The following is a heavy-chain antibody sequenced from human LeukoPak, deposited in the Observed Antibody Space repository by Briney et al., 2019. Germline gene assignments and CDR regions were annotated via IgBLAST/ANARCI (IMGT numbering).Heavy chain of an antibody. CDR1: GFTFRSYA. Sequence: GGSLRLSCVASGFTFRSYAMNWVRQAPGKGLQWVSGVSESGVGSNYADSVKGPLTTSRDNSKHTLYLQMNSLRAEDTAVYYCAKVTVGATIDDWGQGTLVTVSS. V-gene: IGHV3-23*01. J-gene: IGHJ4*02. CDR2: VSESGVGS. CDR3: AKVTVGATIDD. D-gene: IGHD1-26*01.